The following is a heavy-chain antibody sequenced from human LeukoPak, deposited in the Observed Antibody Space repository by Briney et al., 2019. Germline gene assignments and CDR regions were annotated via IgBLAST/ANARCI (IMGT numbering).Heavy chain of an antibody. J-gene: IGHJ4*02. CDR1: GYTFSDYG. CDR3: ARGPRYSYDSSILLFDY. D-gene: IGHD3-22*01. CDR2: ISAYNGNT. V-gene: IGHV1-18*01. Sequence: ASVKASCTASGYTFSDYGVSWVRQAPGQGLEWMGRISAYNGNTNYLQKFQGRVTMTTDTSTATAYMELRSLRPSDTAVYFCARGPRYSYDSSILLFDYWGQGTLVTVSS.